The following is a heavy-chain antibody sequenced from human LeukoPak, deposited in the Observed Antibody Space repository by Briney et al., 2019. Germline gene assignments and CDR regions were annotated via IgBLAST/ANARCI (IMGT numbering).Heavy chain of an antibody. CDR2: IYYSGST. CDR3: ASLPVTMVRGVIIGEYYFDY. J-gene: IGHJ4*02. V-gene: IGHV4-39*01. D-gene: IGHD3-10*01. Sequence: PSETLSLTCTVSGGSISSSSYYWGWIRQPPGKGLEWIGSIYYSGSTYYNPSLKSRVTISVDTSKNQFSLKLSSVTAADTAVYYCASLPVTMVRGVIIGEYYFDYWGQGTLVTVSS. CDR1: GGSISSSSYY.